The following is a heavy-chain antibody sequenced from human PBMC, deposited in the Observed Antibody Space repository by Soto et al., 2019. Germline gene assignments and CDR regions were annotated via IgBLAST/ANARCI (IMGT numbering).Heavy chain of an antibody. CDR1: GYTFTSYG. J-gene: IGHJ4*02. CDR3: ARDGGNYDILTGGSDY. V-gene: IGHV1-18*01. Sequence: QVQLVQSGAEVKKPGASVTVSCKASGYTFTSYGLSWVRQAPGQGLECMGWISAYSGHTNYAHHLQGRVTMTTDTSTSTAYMELRSLRSDDTAAYYCARDGGNYDILTGGSDYWGQGTLVTVSS. CDR2: ISAYSGHT. D-gene: IGHD3-9*01.